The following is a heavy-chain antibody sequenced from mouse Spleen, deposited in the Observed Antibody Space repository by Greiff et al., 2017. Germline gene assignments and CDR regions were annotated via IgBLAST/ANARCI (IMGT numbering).Heavy chain of an antibody. J-gene: IGHJ4*01. CDR1: GFSLTSYA. Sequence: VKLVESGPGLVAPSQSLSITCTVSGFSLTSYAISWVRQPPGKGLEWLGVIWTGGGTSYNSALKSRLSISKDNSKSQVFLKMNSLQTDDTARYYCARNSRDYAMDYWGQGTSVTVSS. V-gene: IGHV2-9-1*01. CDR3: ARNSRDYAMDY. CDR2: IWTGGGT.